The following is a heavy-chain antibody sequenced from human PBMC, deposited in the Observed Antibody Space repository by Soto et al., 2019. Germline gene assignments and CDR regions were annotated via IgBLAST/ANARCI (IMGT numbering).Heavy chain of an antibody. CDR3: AIYLCVSGGSCGCFDY. CDR2: IIPIFGIA. J-gene: IGHJ4*02. D-gene: IGHD3-10*01. CDR1: GGTFSSYA. V-gene: IGHV1-69*10. Sequence: ASVKVSCKASGGTFSSYAISWVRQAPGQGLEWMGGIIPIFGIANYAQKFQGRVPITADISTSTAYMELSSLRSEGTAVYDCAIYLCVSGGSCGCFDYWGQGTLVTVSS.